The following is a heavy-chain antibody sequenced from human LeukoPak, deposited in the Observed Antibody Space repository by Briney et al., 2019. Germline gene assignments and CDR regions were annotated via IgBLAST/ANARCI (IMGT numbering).Heavy chain of an antibody. J-gene: IGHJ1*01. CDR1: GYTLTELS. V-gene: IGHV1-24*01. D-gene: IGHD3-22*01. CDR2: FDPEDGET. CDR3: AREGYYDSSGYSILVT. Sequence: ASVKVSCKVSGYTLTELSMHWVRQAPGKGLEWMGGFDPEDGETIYAQKFQGRVTMTRNTSISTAYMELSSLRSEDTAVYYCAREGYYDSSGYSILVTWGQGTLVTVSS.